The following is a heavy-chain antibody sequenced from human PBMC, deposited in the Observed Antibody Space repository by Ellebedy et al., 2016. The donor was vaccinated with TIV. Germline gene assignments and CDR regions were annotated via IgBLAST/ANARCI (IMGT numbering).Heavy chain of an antibody. V-gene: IGHV4-59*12. D-gene: IGHD1-26*01. CDR1: GGSISSYY. Sequence: SETLSLTCTVSGGSISSYYWSWIRQPPGKGLEWIGYIQYSGNQDYNPSLKSRATMSLDTSKNQFSLRVRSVTAADTAVYYCAGDWNSRSYRFDFWGQGTTVTVSS. J-gene: IGHJ6*02. CDR3: AGDWNSRSYRFDF. CDR2: IQYSGNQ.